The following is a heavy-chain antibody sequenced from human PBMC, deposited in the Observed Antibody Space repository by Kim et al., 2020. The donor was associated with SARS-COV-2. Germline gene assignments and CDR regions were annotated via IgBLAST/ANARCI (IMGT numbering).Heavy chain of an antibody. J-gene: IGHJ4*02. CDR2: INQDGSEN. CDR1: GFSFSNYW. CDR3: AREELRGSGSYGLDY. Sequence: GGSLRLSCAASGFSFSNYWMSWVRQAPGKGLEWVANINQDGSENYYLDSVKGRFAISRDNAKNSLYLQMNSLRAEDTAFYYCAREELRGSGSYGLDYWGQGILVTVSS. D-gene: IGHD3-10*01. V-gene: IGHV3-7*03.